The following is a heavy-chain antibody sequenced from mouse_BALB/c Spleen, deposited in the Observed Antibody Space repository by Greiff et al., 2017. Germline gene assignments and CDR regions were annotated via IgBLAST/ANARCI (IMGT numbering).Heavy chain of an antibody. CDR1: GFTFSSYA. Sequence: EVQGVESGGGLVQPGGSRKLSCAASGFTFSSYAMSWVRQTPEKRLEWVATISSGGSYTYYPDSVKGRFTISRDNAKNTLYLQMSSLRSEDTAMYYCANHYYGSSYGFAYWGQGTLVTVSA. D-gene: IGHD1-1*01. CDR3: ANHYYGSSYGFAY. V-gene: IGHV5-9-3*01. CDR2: ISSGGSYT. J-gene: IGHJ3*01.